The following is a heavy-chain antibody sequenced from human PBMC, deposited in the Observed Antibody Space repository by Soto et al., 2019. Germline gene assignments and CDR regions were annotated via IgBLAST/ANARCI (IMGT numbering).Heavy chain of an antibody. D-gene: IGHD2-2*01. CDR1: GFTFSSYA. Sequence: GGSLRLSCAASGFTFSSYAMSWVRQAPGKGLEWVSAISGSGGSTYYADSVKGRFTISRDNSKNTLYLQMNSLRAEDTAVYYCAKEERLGYCSSTSCYHYYGMDVWGQGTTVTVSS. CDR2: ISGSGGST. J-gene: IGHJ6*02. CDR3: AKEERLGYCSSTSCYHYYGMDV. V-gene: IGHV3-23*01.